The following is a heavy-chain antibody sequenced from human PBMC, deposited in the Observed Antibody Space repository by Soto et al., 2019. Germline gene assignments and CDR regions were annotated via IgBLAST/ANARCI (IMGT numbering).Heavy chain of an antibody. CDR2: INPSGGST. CDR3: ARDTLIGYDSSGFYF. Sequence: QVQLVQSGAEVKKPGASVKVSCKASGYTFTSHYMHWVRQAPGQGLEWMGIINPSGGSTDYAQKVQGRVTMTRDTSTSTVYMELSSLRSEDTAVYFCARDTLIGYDSSGFYFWGQGTLVTVSS. D-gene: IGHD3-22*01. J-gene: IGHJ4*02. CDR1: GYTFTSHY. V-gene: IGHV1-46*01.